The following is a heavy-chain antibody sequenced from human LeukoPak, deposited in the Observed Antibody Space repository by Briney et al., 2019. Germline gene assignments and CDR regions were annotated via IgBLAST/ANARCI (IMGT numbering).Heavy chain of an antibody. J-gene: IGHJ4*02. V-gene: IGHV3-30*18. CDR2: IPYDGSNK. D-gene: IGHD3-10*01. CDR1: GFTFSSYG. CDR3: AKEWFGEYGY. Sequence: GGSLRLSCAASGFTFSSYGMHWVRQAPGKGLEWVAVIPYDGSNKYYADSVKGRFTISRDNSKNTLYLQMNSLRAEDTAVYYCAKEWFGEYGYWGQGTLVTVSS.